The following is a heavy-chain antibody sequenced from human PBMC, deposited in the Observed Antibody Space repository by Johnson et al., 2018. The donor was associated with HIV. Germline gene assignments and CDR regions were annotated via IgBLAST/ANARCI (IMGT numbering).Heavy chain of an antibody. V-gene: IGHV3-9*01. CDR1: GFTFDDYA. J-gene: IGHJ3*02. CDR2: ISWNSGSI. CDR3: ARGTLAAFDI. Sequence: VQLVESGGGLVQPGRSLRLSCAASGFTFDDYAMHWVRQAPGKGLEWVSGISWNSGSIGYVDSVQGRFTISRDNAKNSVYLQMNSLRAEDTAVYYCARGTLAAFDIWGQGTMVTVSS.